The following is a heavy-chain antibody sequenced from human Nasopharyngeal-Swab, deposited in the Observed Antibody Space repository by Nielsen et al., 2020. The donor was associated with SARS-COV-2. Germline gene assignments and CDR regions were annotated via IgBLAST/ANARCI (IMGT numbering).Heavy chain of an antibody. CDR2: IYRTGST. J-gene: IGHJ2*01. CDR1: GGSVNSESFY. V-gene: IGHV4-61*01. CDR3: ARTYYYDSSGYFLGWFDL. D-gene: IGHD3-22*01. Sequence: SETLSLTCTVSGGSVNSESFYWSWIRQPPGKGLEWIGYIYRTGSTTYNPSLTSRLTISLDTSKNQFSLKLSSVTAADTAVYYCARTYYYDSSGYFLGWFDLWGRGTLVTVSS.